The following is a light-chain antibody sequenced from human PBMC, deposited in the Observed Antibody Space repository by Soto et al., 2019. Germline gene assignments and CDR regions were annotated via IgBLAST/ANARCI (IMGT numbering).Light chain of an antibody. V-gene: IGKV3-20*01. CDR3: QQFGGSPYT. CDR2: GAS. CDR1: QSFSSSY. J-gene: IGKJ2*01. Sequence: EIVLTQSPGTVSLSRGERATLSCRASQSFSSSYLAWYQQKPGQSPRLLIYGASFRAPGVPDRISGSGSGADFTLTISRVEPEDFAVYFCQQFGGSPYTFGQGTRLEIK.